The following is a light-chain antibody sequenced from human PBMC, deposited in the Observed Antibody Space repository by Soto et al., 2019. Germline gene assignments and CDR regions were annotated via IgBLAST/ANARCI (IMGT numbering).Light chain of an antibody. V-gene: IGKV3-11*01. J-gene: IGKJ1*01. CDR1: QTVNTS. CDR3: QQRSHWPT. Sequence: DIVLTQSPATLSLSPGDRATLSCRASQTVNTSFAWYQQKPGQPPRLLIYDASNRATGIPARFSASGSGTDFPLTISSLEPEDFAVYYCQQRSHWPTFGQGTKVEIK. CDR2: DAS.